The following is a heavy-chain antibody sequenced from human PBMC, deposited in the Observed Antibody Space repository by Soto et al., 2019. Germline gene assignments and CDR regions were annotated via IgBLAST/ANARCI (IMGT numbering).Heavy chain of an antibody. D-gene: IGHD3-3*01. CDR2: INAGNGNT. J-gene: IGHJ6*02. Sequence: ASVKVSCKASGYTFTSYAMHWVRQAPGQRLEWMGWINAGNGNTKYSQKFQGRVNITRDTSASTAYMELSSLRSEDTAVYYCARDYDFWSGYYPTRVYYYGMDVWGQGTTVTVSS. V-gene: IGHV1-3*01. CDR1: GYTFTSYA. CDR3: ARDYDFWSGYYPTRVYYYGMDV.